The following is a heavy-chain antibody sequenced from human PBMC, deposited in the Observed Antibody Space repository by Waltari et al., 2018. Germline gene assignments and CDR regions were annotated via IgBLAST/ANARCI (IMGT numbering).Heavy chain of an antibody. V-gene: IGHV1-8*03. CDR1: GYSLRRSD. J-gene: IGHJ3*02. CDR3: ARGSGDLDI. CDR2: MNTNSGNT. D-gene: IGHD2-21*01. Sequence: VQLEQSGAEMVKPGASVRVSCKAPGYSLRRSDISWVRQAPGQGLEWMGWMNTNSGNTGYAEKFQGRVTITRNTSINTAYMDLSGLRSEDTAVYYCARGSGDLDIWGQGTMVTVSS.